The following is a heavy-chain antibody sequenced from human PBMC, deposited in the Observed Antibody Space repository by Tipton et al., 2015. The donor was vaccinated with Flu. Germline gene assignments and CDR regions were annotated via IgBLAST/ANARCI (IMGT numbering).Heavy chain of an antibody. CDR1: GGSVSSADHY. CDR3: ARDRRTYTTGDYPVRYFDL. Sequence: TLSLTCTVSGGSVSSADHYWSWIRQSPGRGLEWIGYFSFAGGTNYNPSLKSRVTISVDTSKTQVSLRLSSVTAADTAVYYCARDRRTYTTGDYPVRYFDLWGPGTLVAVSS. D-gene: IGHD4-17*01. V-gene: IGHV4-61*08. J-gene: IGHJ4*02. CDR2: FSFAGGT.